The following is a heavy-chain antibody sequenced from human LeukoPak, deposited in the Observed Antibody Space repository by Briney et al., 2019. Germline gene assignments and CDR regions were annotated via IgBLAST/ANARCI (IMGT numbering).Heavy chain of an antibody. Sequence: SETLSLTCAVYGGSFSGCYWSWIRQPPGKGLEWIGEINHGGSTNYNPSLKSRVTISVDTSKNQFSLKLSSVTAADTAVYYCARGAPYYDFWSGYLNWFDPWGQGTLVTVSS. CDR3: ARGAPYYDFWSGYLNWFDP. CDR2: INHGGST. V-gene: IGHV4-34*01. J-gene: IGHJ5*02. D-gene: IGHD3-3*01. CDR1: GGSFSGCY.